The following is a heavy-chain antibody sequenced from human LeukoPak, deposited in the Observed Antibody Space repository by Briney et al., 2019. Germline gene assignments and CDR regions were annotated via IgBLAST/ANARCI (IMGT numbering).Heavy chain of an antibody. D-gene: IGHD6-19*01. CDR1: GYTFISYY. CDR2: INPSGGST. V-gene: IGHV1-46*01. J-gene: IGHJ4*02. Sequence: ASVKVSCKASGYTFISYYMHWVRQAPGQGLEWMGIINPSGGSTSYAQKFQGRVTMTRDMSTSTVYMELSSLRSEDTAVYYCARQDIAVAGLIDYWGQGTLVTVSS. CDR3: ARQDIAVAGLIDY.